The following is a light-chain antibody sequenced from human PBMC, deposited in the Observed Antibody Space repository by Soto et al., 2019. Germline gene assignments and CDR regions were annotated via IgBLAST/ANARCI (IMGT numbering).Light chain of an antibody. CDR3: QHYGRAPAPRT. V-gene: IGKV1-27*01. CDR1: QDISNY. CDR2: AAS. Sequence: DIQMTQSPSSLSASVGDRVTITCRTSQDISNYLAWYQQKPGKVPKLLIYAASSLRSGVPSRFTASAFGTDFTLTISSLQPEDVATYYCQHYGRAPAPRTFGQGTKVDIK. J-gene: IGKJ1*01.